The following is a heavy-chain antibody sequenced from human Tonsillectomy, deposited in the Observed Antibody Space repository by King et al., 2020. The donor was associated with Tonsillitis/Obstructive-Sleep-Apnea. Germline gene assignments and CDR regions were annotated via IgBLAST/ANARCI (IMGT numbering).Heavy chain of an antibody. CDR1: GFTFDDYT. V-gene: IGHV3-43*01. J-gene: IGHJ6*03. Sequence: EVQLVESGGVVVQPGGSLRLSCAASGFTFDDYTMHWVRQAPGKGLEWVSLITWDGGTTYYADSVKGRFTISRDNSKNSLYLQMNSLRTEDTALYYCATDGIDLEQLNHYMDVWGKGTTVTVSS. CDR2: ITWDGGTT. CDR3: ATDGIDLEQLNHYMDV. D-gene: IGHD6-6*01.